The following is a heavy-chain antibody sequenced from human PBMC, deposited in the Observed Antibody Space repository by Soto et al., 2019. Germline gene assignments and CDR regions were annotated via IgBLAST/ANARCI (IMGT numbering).Heavy chain of an antibody. CDR2: ISAYNGNT. D-gene: IGHD5-12*01. CDR3: ARDFERPGLRPFDY. CDR1: GYTFTSYG. V-gene: IGHV1-18*01. Sequence: GASVKVSCKASGYTFTSYGISWVRQAPGQGLEWMGWISAYNGNTNYAQKFQGRVTMTRDTSTSTVYMELSSLRSEDTAVYYCARDFERPGLRPFDYWGQGTLVTVSS. J-gene: IGHJ4*02.